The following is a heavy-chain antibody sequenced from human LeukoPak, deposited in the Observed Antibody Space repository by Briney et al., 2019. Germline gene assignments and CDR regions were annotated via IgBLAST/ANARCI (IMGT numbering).Heavy chain of an antibody. CDR2: INPSGGST. CDR3: ASGGSDYGGNSGLGY. V-gene: IGHV1-46*01. J-gene: IGHJ4*02. Sequence: ASVKVSCKASGCTFTSYYMHWVRQAPGQGLEWMGIINPSGGSTSYAQKFQGRVTMTRDTSTSTVYMELSSLRSEDTAVYYCASGGSDYGGNSGLGYWGQGTLVTVSS. CDR1: GCTFTSYY. D-gene: IGHD4-23*01.